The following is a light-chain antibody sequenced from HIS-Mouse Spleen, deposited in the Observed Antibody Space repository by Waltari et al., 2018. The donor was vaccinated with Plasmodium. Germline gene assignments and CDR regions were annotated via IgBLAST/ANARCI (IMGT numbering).Light chain of an antibody. CDR3: QVWDSSSDHPV. CDR1: NIGSKS. J-gene: IGLJ2*01. CDR2: EDS. Sequence: SYVLTQPPSVSVAPGQTARITCGGNNIGSKSVHWYQQKPGQAPVLVVYEDSDRPSGIPEGCAGSNAGNTASLTVGRVEAGDEAGYYCQVWDSSSDHPVFGGGTKLTVL. V-gene: IGLV3-21*02.